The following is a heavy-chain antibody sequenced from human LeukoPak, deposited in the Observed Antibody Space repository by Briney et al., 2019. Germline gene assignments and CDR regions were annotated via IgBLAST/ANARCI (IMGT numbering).Heavy chain of an antibody. CDR2: INPGNGNT. J-gene: IGHJ4*02. D-gene: IGHD2-2*01. CDR1: GYTFTSYY. Sequence: ASVKVSCKASGYTFTSYYMHWVRQAPGQGLEWMGWINPGNGNTKYSQKFQGRVTITRDTSANTAYMELSSLRSEDTAFYYCARDSFGTSRPSEYWGQGSLVSVSS. CDR3: ARDSFGTSRPSEY. V-gene: IGHV1-3*01.